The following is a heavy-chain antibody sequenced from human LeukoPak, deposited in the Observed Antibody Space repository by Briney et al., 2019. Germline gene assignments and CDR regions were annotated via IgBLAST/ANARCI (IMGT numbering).Heavy chain of an antibody. D-gene: IGHD6-19*01. Sequence: GGSLRLSCAASGFTFSSYAMHWVRQAPGKGLEWVAVISYDGSNKYYADSVKGRFTISRDNSKNTLYLQMNSLRAEDTAVYYCAREIRGSSGWSDYYYGMDVWGQGTTVTVSS. J-gene: IGHJ6*02. CDR3: AREIRGSSGWSDYYYGMDV. V-gene: IGHV3-30-3*01. CDR1: GFTFSSYA. CDR2: ISYDGSNK.